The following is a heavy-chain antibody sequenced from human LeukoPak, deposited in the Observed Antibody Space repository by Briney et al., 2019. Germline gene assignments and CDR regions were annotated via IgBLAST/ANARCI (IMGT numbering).Heavy chain of an antibody. D-gene: IGHD3-9*01. J-gene: IGHJ4*02. CDR1: GYTFTSYG. Sequence: GASVKVSCKASGYTFTSYGISWVRQAPGQGLEWMGWISAYNGNTNYAQKLQGRVTMTTDKSTSTAYMELRSLRSDDTAVYYCARDSDQQFLTGYYTADYWGQGALVTVSS. CDR3: ARDSDQQFLTGYYTADY. CDR2: ISAYNGNT. V-gene: IGHV1-18*01.